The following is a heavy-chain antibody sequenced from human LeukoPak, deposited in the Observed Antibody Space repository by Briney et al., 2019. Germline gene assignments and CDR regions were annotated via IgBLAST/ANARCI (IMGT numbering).Heavy chain of an antibody. CDR3: ARSELLWFGRVNSGFDY. V-gene: IGHV4-39*01. CDR1: GGSISSSSYY. Sequence: MTSETLSLTCTVSGGSISSSSYYWGWIRQPPGKGLEWIGSIYYSGSTYYNPSLKSRVTISVDTSKNQFSLKLSSVTAADTAVYYCARSELLWFGRVNSGFDYWGQGTLVTVSS. CDR2: IYYSGST. D-gene: IGHD3-10*01. J-gene: IGHJ4*02.